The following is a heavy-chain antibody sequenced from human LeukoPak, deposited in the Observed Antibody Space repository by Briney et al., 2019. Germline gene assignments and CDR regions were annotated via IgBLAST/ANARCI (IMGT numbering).Heavy chain of an antibody. CDR1: GGSISSYY. J-gene: IGHJ3*02. Sequence: PSETLSLTCTVSGGSISSYYWSWIRQPPGKGLEWIGYIYYSGSTYYNPSLKSRVTISVDTSKNQFSLNLSSVTAADTAVYYCARGGVYNTQTPFPIWGQGTMVTVSS. CDR2: IYYSGST. D-gene: IGHD3-16*01. V-gene: IGHV4-59*06. CDR3: ARGGVYNTQTPFPI.